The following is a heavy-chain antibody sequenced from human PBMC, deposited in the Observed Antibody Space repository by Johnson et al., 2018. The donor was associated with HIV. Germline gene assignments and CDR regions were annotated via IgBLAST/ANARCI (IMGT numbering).Heavy chain of an antibody. CDR2: ISYDGSNK. CDR1: RFTFSSYA. CDR3: ARDSGGNYGAFDI. Sequence: QVQLVESGGGVVQAGRSLRLSCAASRFTFSSYAMHWVRQAPGKGLEWVAIISYDGSNKYYADSVKGRFTISRDNSKNTRYMQMNSLRVGDTAVYYCARDSGGNYGAFDIWGQGTMVTVSS. D-gene: IGHD4-23*01. J-gene: IGHJ3*02. V-gene: IGHV3-30-3*01.